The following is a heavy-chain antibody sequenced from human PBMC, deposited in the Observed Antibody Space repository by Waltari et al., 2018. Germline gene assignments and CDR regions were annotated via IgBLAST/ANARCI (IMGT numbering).Heavy chain of an antibody. V-gene: IGHV1-69*02. Sequence: QVQLVQSGAEVKKPGSSVKVSCKASGGTFSTYPISWVRQAPGQGLEWMGRIIPILGIANYAQKFQGRVTITADKSTSTTYMELSSLRSEDTAVYYCARGSYYDFWSGPNAFDIWGQGTMVTVSS. D-gene: IGHD3-3*01. J-gene: IGHJ3*02. CDR3: ARGSYYDFWSGPNAFDI. CDR2: IIPILGIA. CDR1: GGTFSTYP.